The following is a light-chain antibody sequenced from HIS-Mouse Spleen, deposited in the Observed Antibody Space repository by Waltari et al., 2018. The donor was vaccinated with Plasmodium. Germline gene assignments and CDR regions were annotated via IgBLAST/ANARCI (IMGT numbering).Light chain of an antibody. Sequence: SYELTQPPSVSVSPGQTASITCSGDKLGDKYACWYQQKPGQSPVLVSYQASKRPSGIPERFSGSNSGNTATLTISGTQAMDEADYYCQAWDSSTVVFGGGTKLTVL. CDR2: QAS. CDR3: QAWDSSTVV. V-gene: IGLV3-1*01. CDR1: KLGDKY. J-gene: IGLJ2*01.